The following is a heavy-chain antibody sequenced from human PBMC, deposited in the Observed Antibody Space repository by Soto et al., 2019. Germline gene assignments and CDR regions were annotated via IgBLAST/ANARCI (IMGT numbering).Heavy chain of an antibody. CDR3: AKATATGGGAFDI. Sequence: GGSLRLSCAASGFTCSSYYISWVRRAPGKGLEWVSTILAGGSTYYADSVKGRLTISRENSKNTVYLQMNSLTAGDTAVYYCAKATATGGGAFDIFGQGTMVTLSS. D-gene: IGHD2-8*02. CDR2: ILAGGST. CDR1: GFTCSSYY. V-gene: IGHV3-23*01. J-gene: IGHJ3*02.